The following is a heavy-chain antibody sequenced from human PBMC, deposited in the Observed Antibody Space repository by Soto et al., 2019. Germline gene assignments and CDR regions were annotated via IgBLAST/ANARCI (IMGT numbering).Heavy chain of an antibody. J-gene: IGHJ4*02. CDR3: ARESSLLGTLYYFDH. V-gene: IGHV3-21*01. CDR2: ISSASSYI. CDR1: GFTFNTYS. D-gene: IGHD1-7*01. Sequence: PGGSLRLSCAASGFTFNTYSMNWVRQAPGKGLEWVSFISSASSYIYYADSVKGRFTISRDNAKNSLFLQMNSLRAEDTAVYYCARESSLLGTLYYFDHWGQGALVTVSS.